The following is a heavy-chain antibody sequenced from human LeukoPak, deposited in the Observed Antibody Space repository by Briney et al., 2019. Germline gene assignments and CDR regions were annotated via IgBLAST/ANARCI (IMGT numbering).Heavy chain of an antibody. CDR1: GFTFSSYG. J-gene: IGHJ4*02. Sequence: GGSLRLSCAASGFTFSSYGMHWVRQAPGKGLEWVAFIRYDGSNKYYADSVKGRITISRDNSKNTLYLQMNSLRAEDTAVYYCAKDALGIVVVPAASIDYWGQGTLVTVS. CDR3: AKDALGIVVVPAASIDY. CDR2: IRYDGSNK. D-gene: IGHD2-2*01. V-gene: IGHV3-30*02.